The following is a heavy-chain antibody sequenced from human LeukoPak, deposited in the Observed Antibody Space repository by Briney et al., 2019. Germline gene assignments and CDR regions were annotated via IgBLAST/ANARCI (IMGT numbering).Heavy chain of an antibody. V-gene: IGHV4-59*01. CDR2: VYYIGRT. CDR3: ARALISTPGFAP. CDR1: HGSINSYY. J-gene: IGHJ5*02. Sequence: SETLSLTCTVSHGSINSYYWSWIRQSPGKGLEWIGYVYYIGRTNYTPSLNSGVTILVDTSKNQFSMNLSSVTAADTAVYYCARALISTPGFAPWGQGTLVTVSS.